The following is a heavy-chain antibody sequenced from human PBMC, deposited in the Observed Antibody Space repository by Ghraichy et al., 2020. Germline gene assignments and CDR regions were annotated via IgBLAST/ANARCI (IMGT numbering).Heavy chain of an antibody. CDR2: IYYSGST. CDR1: GGSISSSSYY. D-gene: IGHD3-22*01. J-gene: IGHJ3*02. CDR3: ARDLAGRDYYDSSGYLHDAFDI. V-gene: IGHV4-39*07. Sequence: SETLSLTCTVSGGSISSSSYYWGWIRQPPGKGLEWIGSIYYSGSTYYNPSLKSRVTISVDTSKNQFSLKLSSVTAADTAVYYCARDLAGRDYYDSSGYLHDAFDIWGQGTMVTVSS.